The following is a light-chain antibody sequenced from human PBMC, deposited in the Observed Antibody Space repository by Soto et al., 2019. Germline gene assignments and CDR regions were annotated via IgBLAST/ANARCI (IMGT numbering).Light chain of an antibody. Sequence: EIVLTQSPATLSVSPVERASLXYRASQSISSNLAWYQQKPGQAPRLLIYGASSRAAGIPDRFSGSGSGTDFTLTISRLEPEDFAVYYCQQYGSSSITFGQGTRLENK. CDR2: GAS. CDR3: QQYGSSSIT. CDR1: QSISSN. V-gene: IGKV3-20*01. J-gene: IGKJ5*01.